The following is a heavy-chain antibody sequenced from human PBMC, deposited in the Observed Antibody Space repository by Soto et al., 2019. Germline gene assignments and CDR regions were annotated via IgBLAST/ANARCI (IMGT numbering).Heavy chain of an antibody. J-gene: IGHJ6*02. CDR1: GYTFTSYY. CDR2: INPSGGST. V-gene: IGHV1-46*01. D-gene: IGHD3-3*01. CDR3: ARSLKADFWSGYYRPRYYYYGMDV. Sequence: ASVKVSCKASGYTFTSYYMHWVRQAPGQGLEWMGIINPSGGSTSYAQKFQGRVTMTRDTSTSTVYMELSSLRSEDTAVYYCARSLKADFWSGYYRPRYYYYGMDVWGQGTTVTVSS.